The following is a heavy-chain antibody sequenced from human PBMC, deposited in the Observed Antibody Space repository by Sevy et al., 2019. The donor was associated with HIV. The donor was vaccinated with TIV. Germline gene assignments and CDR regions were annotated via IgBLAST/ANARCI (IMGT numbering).Heavy chain of an antibody. J-gene: IGHJ4*02. CDR3: ARDTQSITISYYCEY. CDR1: GFTFSSYS. Sequence: GGSLRLSCAASGFTFSSYSMNWVRQAPGKGLEWVSSISSSSSYIYYADSVKGRFTISRDNAKNSLYLQMNSLRAEDTAVYYFARDTQSITISYYCEYWGQGTLVTVSS. V-gene: IGHV3-21*01. D-gene: IGHD3-3*01. CDR2: ISSSSSYI.